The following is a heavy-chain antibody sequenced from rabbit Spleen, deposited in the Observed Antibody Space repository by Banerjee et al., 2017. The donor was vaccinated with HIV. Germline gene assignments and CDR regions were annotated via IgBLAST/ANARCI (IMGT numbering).Heavy chain of an antibody. J-gene: IGHJ4*01. V-gene: IGHV1S40*01. D-gene: IGHD1-1*01. CDR2: IYAGSGST. CDR1: GFSFNSGYD. Sequence: QSLEESGGGLVKPGASLTLTCKASGFSFNSGYDMCWVRQAPGKGLEWIACIYAGSGSTYYASWAKGRFTISKTSSTTVTLRMTSLTAADTATYFCARDPNSSSGRSLWGPGTLVTVS. CDR3: ARDPNSSSGRSL.